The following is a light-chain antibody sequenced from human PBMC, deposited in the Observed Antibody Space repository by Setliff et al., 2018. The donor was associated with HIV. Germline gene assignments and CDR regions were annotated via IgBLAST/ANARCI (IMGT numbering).Light chain of an antibody. J-gene: IGLJ1*01. CDR1: NSNIGAGYD. CDR3: SSYTTSSTPYV. V-gene: IGLV1-40*01. Sequence: QSVLTQPPSVSGTPGQRVTISCTGSNSNIGAGYDVHWYQQLPGTAPKLLIYGDTNRPSGVPDRFSGSKSGTSASLGITGLQAEDEADYYCSSYTTSSTPYVFGTGTKVTVL. CDR2: GDT.